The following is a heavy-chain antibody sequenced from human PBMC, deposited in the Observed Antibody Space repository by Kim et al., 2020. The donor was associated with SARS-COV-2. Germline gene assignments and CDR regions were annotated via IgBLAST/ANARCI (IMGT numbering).Heavy chain of an antibody. J-gene: IGHJ4*02. D-gene: IGHD6-19*01. V-gene: IGHV1-24*01. Sequence: ASVKVSCKVSGYTLTELSMHWVRQAPGKGLEWMGGFDPEDGETIYAQKFQGRVTMTEDTSTDTAYMELSSLRSEDTAVYYCATGGGGSGWFDYWGQGTLVTVSS. CDR3: ATGGGGSGWFDY. CDR2: FDPEDGET. CDR1: GYTLTELS.